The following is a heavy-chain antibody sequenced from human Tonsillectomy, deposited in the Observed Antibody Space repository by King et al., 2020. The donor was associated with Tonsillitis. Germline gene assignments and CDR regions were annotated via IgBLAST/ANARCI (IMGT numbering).Heavy chain of an antibody. CDR2: ISSSSTYI. CDR1: GFTFSSYS. V-gene: IGHV3-21*01. Sequence: VQLVESGGGLVKPGGPLRFSCAASGFTFSSYSINWFRQAPGKGLEWVSSISSSSTYIYYADSVKGRFTISRDNAKNSLYLQMNSLRAEDTAVYYCARLATGSGAFDIWGQGTMVTVSS. CDR3: ARLATGSGAFDI. J-gene: IGHJ3*02. D-gene: IGHD1-26*01.